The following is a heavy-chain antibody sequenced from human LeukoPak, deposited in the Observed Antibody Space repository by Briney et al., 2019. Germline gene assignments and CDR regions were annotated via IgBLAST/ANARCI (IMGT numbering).Heavy chain of an antibody. CDR1: GFTFSSHC. CDR2: IKQDGSEK. V-gene: IGHV3-7*01. Sequence: GESLRLSCEASGFTFSSHCMSWVRQAPGKGLEWVANIKQDGSEKYYVDSVKGRFTISRDNAKNSLYLQMSILRAADTAVYYCARVRIAVAVSAFDIWGQGTMVTVSS. D-gene: IGHD6-19*01. CDR3: ARVRIAVAVSAFDI. J-gene: IGHJ3*02.